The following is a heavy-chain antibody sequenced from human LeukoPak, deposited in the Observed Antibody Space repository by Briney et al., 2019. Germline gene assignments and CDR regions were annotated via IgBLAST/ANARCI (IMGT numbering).Heavy chain of an antibody. J-gene: IGHJ4*02. CDR3: AREDYGGNSVRYYFDY. D-gene: IGHD4-23*01. V-gene: IGHV1-46*01. CDR2: INPSGGST. Sequence: ASVKVSCKASGYTFTSYYMHWVRQAPGQGLEWMGIINPSGGSTSYVQKFQGRVTMTRDMSTSTVYMELSSLRSEDTAVYYCAREDYGGNSVRYYFDYWGQGTLVTVSS. CDR1: GYTFTSYY.